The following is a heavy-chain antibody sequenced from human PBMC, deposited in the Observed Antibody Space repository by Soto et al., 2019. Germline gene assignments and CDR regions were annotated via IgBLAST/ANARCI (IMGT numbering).Heavy chain of an antibody. Sequence: ASVKVSCKASGYTFTSYGISWVRQAPGQGLEWMGWISAYNGNTNYAQKLQGRVTMTTDTSTSTAYMELRSLRSDDTAVYYCARGEGYCSGGSCLISYYYYYGMDVWGQGTTVTVSS. D-gene: IGHD2-15*01. V-gene: IGHV1-18*01. CDR3: ARGEGYCSGGSCLISYYYYYGMDV. CDR1: GYTFTSYG. CDR2: ISAYNGNT. J-gene: IGHJ6*02.